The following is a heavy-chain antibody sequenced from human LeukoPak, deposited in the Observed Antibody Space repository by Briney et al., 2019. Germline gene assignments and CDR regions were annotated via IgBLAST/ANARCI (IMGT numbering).Heavy chain of an antibody. CDR1: GYTFSKYG. V-gene: IGHV1-18*01. CDR2: ISAYNT. Sequence: ASVKVSSKASGYTFSKYGISWVRQAPGQGLEWMGWISAYNTNYAQKMQGRVTMTTDTPTSIAYMELRSLRSDDTAVYYCVRRNYYYGMDVWGLGTTVTVSS. CDR3: VRRNYYYGMDV. J-gene: IGHJ6*02.